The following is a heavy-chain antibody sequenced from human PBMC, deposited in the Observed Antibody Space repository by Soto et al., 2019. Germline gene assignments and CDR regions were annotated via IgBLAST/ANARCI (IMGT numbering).Heavy chain of an antibody. V-gene: IGHV4-31*03. CDR2: IYYRGST. D-gene: IGHD3-10*01. J-gene: IGHJ4*02. CDR3: ARASGSSYSYFEY. CDR1: GDSISSGGYY. Sequence: QVQLQESGPGLVKPSQTLSLTCTVSGDSISSGGYYWNWIRQHPGKGLEWIGNIYYRGSTYYNPSLKSRVTISVDTSKHQFSLRLTSVTAADTAVYYCARASGSSYSYFEYWGQGTLVTVSS.